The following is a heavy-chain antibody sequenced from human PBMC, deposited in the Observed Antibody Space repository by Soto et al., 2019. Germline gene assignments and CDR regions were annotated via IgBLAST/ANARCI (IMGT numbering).Heavy chain of an antibody. CDR2: IYYSGST. CDR1: GGSISSSSYY. Sequence: SETLSLTCTVSGGSISSSSYYWGWIRQPPGKGLEWIGSIYYSGSTYYNPSLKSRVTISVDTSKNQFSLKLSSVTAADTAVYYCARSPMVRGVIISIFDYWGQGTLVTVSS. J-gene: IGHJ4*02. V-gene: IGHV4-39*01. D-gene: IGHD3-10*01. CDR3: ARSPMVRGVIISIFDY.